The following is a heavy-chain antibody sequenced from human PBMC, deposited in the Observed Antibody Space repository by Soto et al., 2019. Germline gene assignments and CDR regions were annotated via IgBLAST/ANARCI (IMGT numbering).Heavy chain of an antibody. CDR1: GFTFSSYA. D-gene: IGHD3-9*01. Sequence: QVQLVESGGGVVQPGRSLRLSCAASGFTFSSYAMHWVRQAPGKGLEWVAVISYDGSNKYYADSVKGRFTISRDNSKNTLYLQMNSLRAEDTAVYYCARDQFLRYFDWLVCRGLDYWGQGTLVTVSS. V-gene: IGHV3-30-3*01. CDR2: ISYDGSNK. CDR3: ARDQFLRYFDWLVCRGLDY. J-gene: IGHJ4*02.